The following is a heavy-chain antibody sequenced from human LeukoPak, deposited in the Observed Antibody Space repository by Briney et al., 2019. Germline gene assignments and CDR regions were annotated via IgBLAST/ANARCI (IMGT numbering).Heavy chain of an antibody. J-gene: IGHJ6*03. Sequence: GGSLRLSCAPSGFTFSSYAMSWVRQAPGKGLEWVSTIVDTGDSTFYADSVRGRFTISRDSSKNTLYLQMNSLRAEGTAVYSCAKERGHPLANYYMDVWGKGTTVTVSS. CDR2: IVDTGDST. D-gene: IGHD1-26*01. CDR3: AKERGHPLANYYMDV. V-gene: IGHV3-23*01. CDR1: GFTFSSYA.